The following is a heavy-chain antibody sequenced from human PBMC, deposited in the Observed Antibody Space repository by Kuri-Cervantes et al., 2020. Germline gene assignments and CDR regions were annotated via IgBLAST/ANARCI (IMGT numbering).Heavy chain of an antibody. Sequence: SVKVSCKASGGTFSSYTISWVRQAPGQGLEWMGRIIPILGIANYAQKLQGRVTMTTDTSTSTAYMDLRSLRSDDTAVYYCARLEKQWLPGLWGQGTLVTVSS. CDR1: GGTFSSYT. J-gene: IGHJ4*02. D-gene: IGHD6-19*01. CDR3: ARLEKQWLPGL. CDR2: IIPILGIA. V-gene: IGHV1-69*02.